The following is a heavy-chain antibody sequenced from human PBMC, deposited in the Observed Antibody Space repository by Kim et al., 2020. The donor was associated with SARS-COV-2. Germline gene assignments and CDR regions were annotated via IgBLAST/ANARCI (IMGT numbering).Heavy chain of an antibody. J-gene: IGHJ4*02. V-gene: IGHV3-23*01. CDR3: AKMTSGRYFDY. CDR2: T. Sequence: TYYADSVKGRFTISRDNSKNTLYLQMNSLRAEDTAVYYCAKMTSGRYFDYWGQGALVTVSS.